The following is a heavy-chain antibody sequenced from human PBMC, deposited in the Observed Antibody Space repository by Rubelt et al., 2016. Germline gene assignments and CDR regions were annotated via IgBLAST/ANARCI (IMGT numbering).Heavy chain of an antibody. Sequence: GSLRLSCEASGFTFSSYSMLWVRQDPGKGLVWVSRINGDGSSTSYADSVKGRFTISRDNAKNTLYLQMNSLRAEDTAVYYCARDDSNSRVVDFDYWGQGTLVTVS. D-gene: IGHD6-13*01. CDR1: GFTFSSYS. CDR3: ARDDSNSRVVDFDY. V-gene: IGHV3-74*01. J-gene: IGHJ4*02. CDR2: INGDGSST.